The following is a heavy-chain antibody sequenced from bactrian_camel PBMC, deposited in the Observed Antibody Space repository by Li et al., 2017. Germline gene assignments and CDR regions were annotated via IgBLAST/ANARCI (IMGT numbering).Heavy chain of an antibody. D-gene: IGHD6*01. CDR3: ATLGGGSWWAMQRDFGY. J-gene: IGHJ6*01. CDR1: GFTFSSYD. Sequence: DVQLVESGGGLVQPGGSLRLSCAASGFTFSSYDMSWVRQGPGKGLEWVSHINSGVGSTYYADSVKGRFTISRDNAKNTLYLQMNSLKSEDTALYYCATLGGGSWWAMQRDFGYWGQGTQVTVS. V-gene: IGHV3S40*01. CDR2: INSGVGST.